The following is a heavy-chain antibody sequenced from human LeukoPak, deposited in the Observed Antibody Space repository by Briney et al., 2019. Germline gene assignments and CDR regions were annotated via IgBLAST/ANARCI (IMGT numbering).Heavy chain of an antibody. Sequence: ASVKVSCREFDYIFTNYDMRSVRQAPGQGLEWLGMINPSGGRTTYEKKFQGRVTMTSGTSTSTVYMELSSLRSEDRAMYYCVGRGERPFSDWGQGTLVTVSS. CDR3: VGRGERPFSD. CDR1: DYIFTNYD. D-gene: IGHD2/OR15-2a*01. CDR2: INPSGGRT. V-gene: IGHV1-46*01. J-gene: IGHJ4*02.